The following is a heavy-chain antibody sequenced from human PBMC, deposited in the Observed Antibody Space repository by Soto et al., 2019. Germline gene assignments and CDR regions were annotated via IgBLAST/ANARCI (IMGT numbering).Heavy chain of an antibody. J-gene: IGHJ6*02. CDR2: MNPNSGNT. Sequence: ASVKVSCKASGYTFTSYDINWVRQATGQGLEWMGWMNPNSGNTGYAQKFQGRVTMTRNTSISTAYMELSSLRSEDTAVYYCARGQDSDFWSGYYKRTYYYYGMDVCGQGTTVTVSS. CDR1: GYTFTSYD. CDR3: ARGQDSDFWSGYYKRTYYYYGMDV. V-gene: IGHV1-8*01. D-gene: IGHD3-3*01.